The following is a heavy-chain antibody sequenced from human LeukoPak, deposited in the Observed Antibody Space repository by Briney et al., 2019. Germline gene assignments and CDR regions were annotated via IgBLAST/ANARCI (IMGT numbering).Heavy chain of an antibody. CDR3: VRGPGDNSY. Sequence: GGSLRLSCAASGFTFSTYWMNWVRQAPGKGLEWVANIKPDGSVKYYVDSVKGRFTISRDNAKNSLILQMNSLRAEDTAVYYCVRGPGDNSYWGQGALVTVSS. V-gene: IGHV3-7*04. CDR1: GFTFSTYW. J-gene: IGHJ4*02. CDR2: IKPDGSVK. D-gene: IGHD4-17*01.